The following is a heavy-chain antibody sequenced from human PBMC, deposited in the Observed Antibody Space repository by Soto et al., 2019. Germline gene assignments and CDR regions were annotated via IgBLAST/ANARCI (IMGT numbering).Heavy chain of an antibody. CDR1: GGTFSSYD. CDR3: ATARGAVIAATPGY. D-gene: IGHD2-15*01. CDR2: IIPIFGTA. J-gene: IGHJ4*02. Sequence: QVQLVQSGAEVKKPGTSVKVSCKASGGTFSSYDISWVRQAPGQGLEWMGGIIPIFGTANYAQNFQGRVTITADESTGTAHMELSSLRSEDTAVYYCATARGAVIAATPGYWGQGTLVTVSS. V-gene: IGHV1-69*01.